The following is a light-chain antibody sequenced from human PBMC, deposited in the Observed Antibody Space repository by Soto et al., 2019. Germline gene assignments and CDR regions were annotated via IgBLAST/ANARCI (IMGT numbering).Light chain of an antibody. CDR2: DSS. J-gene: IGKJ2*01. CDR1: QGISTY. Sequence: DIQLTQSPSSLSASVGDRVTITCRASQGISTYLNWYQHKPGEAPKLLIYDSSSLQSGGSSRFSGSGSGTEFTLTISSLQPVDFATYYCQQSFSTPMYTFGQGTKLEIK. V-gene: IGKV1-39*01. CDR3: QQSFSTPMYT.